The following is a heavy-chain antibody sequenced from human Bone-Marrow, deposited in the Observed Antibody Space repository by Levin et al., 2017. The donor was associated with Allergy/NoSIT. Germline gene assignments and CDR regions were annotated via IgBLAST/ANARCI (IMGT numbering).Heavy chain of an antibody. V-gene: IGHV1-8*01. CDR2: MNPNSGNT. D-gene: IGHD6-19*01. CDR3: AGHRAVAGTRSYYYGMDV. CDR1: GYTFTSYD. Sequence: ASVKVSCKASGYTFTSYDINWVRQATGQGLEWMGWMNPNSGNTGYAQKFQGRVTMTRNTSISTAYMELSSLRSEDTAVYYCAGHRAVAGTRSYYYGMDVWGQGTTVTVSS. J-gene: IGHJ6*02.